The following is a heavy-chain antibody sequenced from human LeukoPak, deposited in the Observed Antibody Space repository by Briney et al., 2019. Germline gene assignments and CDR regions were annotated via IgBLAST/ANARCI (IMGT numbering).Heavy chain of an antibody. Sequence: SETLSLTCAVYDGSFSGYYWSWIRQPPGKGLEWIGEINHSGSTNYNPSLKSRVTISVDTSKNQFSLKLSSVTAADTAVYYCARGRIAAAGTGPYYYYGMDVWGQGTTVTVSS. J-gene: IGHJ6*02. CDR1: DGSFSGYY. CDR3: ARGRIAAAGTGPYYYYGMDV. D-gene: IGHD6-13*01. CDR2: INHSGST. V-gene: IGHV4-34*01.